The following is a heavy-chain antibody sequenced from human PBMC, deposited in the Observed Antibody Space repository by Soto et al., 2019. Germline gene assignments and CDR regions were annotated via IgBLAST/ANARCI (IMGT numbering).Heavy chain of an antibody. CDR2: IFPADSDI. CDR3: AKHNYFVSGSAVYYYRSDI. V-gene: IGHV5-51*01. Sequence: SLRVSCKASGYIFSANGLAWFRHVPGKGLEWMGSIFPADSDIRYNPSFQVQFTISVDKSIDTAYLQWSSLKASDTDTFYCAKHNYFVSGSAVYYYRSDIWGQGTRVTGS. D-gene: IGHD3-10*01. J-gene: IGHJ6*02. CDR1: GYIFSANG.